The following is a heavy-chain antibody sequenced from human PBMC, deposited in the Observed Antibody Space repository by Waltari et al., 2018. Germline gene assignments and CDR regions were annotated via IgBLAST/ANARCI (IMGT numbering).Heavy chain of an antibody. CDR1: GGSIRSYY. D-gene: IGHD1-1*01. J-gene: IGHJ3*02. Sequence: QVQLQESGPGLVKPSETLSLTCTVPGGSIRSYYWSWIRQPPGKGLEWIGYIYYSGSTNYNPSLKSRVTISVDTSKNQFSLKLSSVTAADTAVYYCAREWVTDWNDKNDAFDIWGQGTMVTVSS. V-gene: IGHV4-59*01. CDR2: IYYSGST. CDR3: AREWVTDWNDKNDAFDI.